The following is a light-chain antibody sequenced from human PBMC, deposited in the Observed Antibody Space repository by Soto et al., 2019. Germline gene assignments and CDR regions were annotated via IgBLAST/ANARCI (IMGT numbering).Light chain of an antibody. CDR2: YAS. CDR1: QSINRW. CDR3: LQDYNYPRT. Sequence: IQMTQSPSTLSASVGDRVTITCRASQSINRWLAWYQQRPGKAPRLLIYYASTLESGVPSRFSGSGSGTDFTLTISSLQPEDFATYYCLQDYNYPRTFGGGTKVDI. J-gene: IGKJ4*01. V-gene: IGKV1-5*01.